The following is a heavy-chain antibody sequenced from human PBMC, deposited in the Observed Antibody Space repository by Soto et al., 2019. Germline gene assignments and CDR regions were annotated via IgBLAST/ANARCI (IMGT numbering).Heavy chain of an antibody. Sequence: GASVKVSCKASGYTFTGYYMHWVRQAPGQGLEWMGWINPNSGGTNYAQKFQGWVTMTRDTSISTAYMELSRLRSDDTAVYYCAREGIGVVTATPYSFEYWGQGTRVTVYS. CDR3: AREGIGVVTATPYSFEY. CDR1: GYTFTGYY. D-gene: IGHD2-21*02. V-gene: IGHV1-2*04. J-gene: IGHJ4*02. CDR2: INPNSGGT.